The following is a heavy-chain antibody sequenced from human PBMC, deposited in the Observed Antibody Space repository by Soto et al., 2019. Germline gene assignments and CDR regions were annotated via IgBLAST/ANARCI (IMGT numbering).Heavy chain of an antibody. CDR3: VATYGDYLDY. V-gene: IGHV5-51*01. CDR2: IYPDDSDS. Sequence: PVESLKISCKGSGYKFTTYWIGWVLQMPGKGLEWMAIIYPDDSDSRYSPSFQGQVTISADKSISTAYLQWSSLKASDTAIYYCVATYGDYLDYWGQGTLVTVSS. J-gene: IGHJ4*02. D-gene: IGHD4-17*01. CDR1: GYKFTTYW.